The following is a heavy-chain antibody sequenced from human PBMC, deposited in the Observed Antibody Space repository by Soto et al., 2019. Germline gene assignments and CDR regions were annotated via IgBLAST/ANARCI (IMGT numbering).Heavy chain of an antibody. D-gene: IGHD3-3*01. CDR1: GFTFGDYA. CDR2: IRSKVYGGTT. V-gene: IGHV3-49*03. CDR3: TSTIFGLVIPGGYYYGMDV. Sequence: PGGSLRLSCIASGFTFGDYAMSWFRQAPGKGLEWVGFIRSKVYGGTTEYAASVKGRFTISRDDSISIAYLQMNSLKTEDTAVYYCTSTIFGLVIPGGYYYGMDVWGKGTTVNVSS. J-gene: IGHJ6*04.